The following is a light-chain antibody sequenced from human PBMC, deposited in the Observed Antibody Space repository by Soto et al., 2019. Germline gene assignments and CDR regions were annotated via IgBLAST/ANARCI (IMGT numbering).Light chain of an antibody. J-gene: IGKJ1*01. V-gene: IGKV1-5*03. Sequence: DIQLTQSPSTLSASVGDRVTITCRASQTISSWLAWYQQKPGKAPNLFIYETANLESGVPSRFSGSGSGTEFTLTIRSLQPDDFAPYYCQYYNDYCWTFGQGTKVEIK. CDR1: QTISSW. CDR2: ETA. CDR3: QYYNDYCWT.